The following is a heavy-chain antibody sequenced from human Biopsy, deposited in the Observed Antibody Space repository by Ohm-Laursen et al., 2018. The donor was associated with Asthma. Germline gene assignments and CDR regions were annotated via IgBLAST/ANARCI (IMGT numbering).Heavy chain of an antibody. D-gene: IGHD3-16*01. Sequence: VSSVKVSCKVSGSSLTKISMHWVRQAPGKGLEWLGGFDAEDGETIYAQGFEGRVTMMEESFTNTAYLELRSLRSEDTAVYYCANSVSFAVWDWFDPWGQGTLVMVSS. CDR2: FDAEDGET. CDR1: GSSLTKIS. V-gene: IGHV1-24*01. CDR3: ANSVSFAVWDWFDP. J-gene: IGHJ5*02.